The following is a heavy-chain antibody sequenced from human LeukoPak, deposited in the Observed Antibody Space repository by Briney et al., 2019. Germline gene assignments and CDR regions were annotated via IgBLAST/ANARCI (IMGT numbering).Heavy chain of an antibody. Sequence: GESLKISCQASGYTFNNYWIGWVRQMPGKGLECMGIIYPGNSETKYSPSFRGQAIISADKSINTAYLQWSSLRDSDSAMYYCAELGYCSADTCYSYFDSWGQGSLVTVSS. CDR1: GYTFNNYW. CDR2: IYPGNSET. V-gene: IGHV5-51*01. D-gene: IGHD2-15*01. J-gene: IGHJ4*02. CDR3: AELGYCSADTCYSYFDS.